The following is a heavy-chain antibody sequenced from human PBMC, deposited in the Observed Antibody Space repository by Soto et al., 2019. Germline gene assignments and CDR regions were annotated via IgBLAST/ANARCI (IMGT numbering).Heavy chain of an antibody. J-gene: IGHJ4*02. CDR1: GYTFTSYG. Sequence: ASVKVSCKASGYTFTSYGISWVRQAPGQGLEWMGWISAYNGNTNYAQKLQGRVTMTTDTSTSTAYMELRSLRSDDSAVYYCARNPSYHIQSPPLNSAFYFDFWGQGAQVTVSS. CDR3: ARNPSYHIQSPPLNSAFYFDF. D-gene: IGHD2-2*01. V-gene: IGHV1-18*04. CDR2: ISAYNGNT.